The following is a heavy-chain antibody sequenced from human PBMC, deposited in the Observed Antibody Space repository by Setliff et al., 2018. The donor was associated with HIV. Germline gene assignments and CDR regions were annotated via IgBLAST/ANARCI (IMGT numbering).Heavy chain of an antibody. CDR3: ARMYSGYDWSPAGARTRYFDY. D-gene: IGHD5-12*01. J-gene: IGHJ4*02. CDR2: IYHSGST. V-gene: IGHV4-38-2*01. Sequence: SETLSLTCAVSGYSISSGYYWGWLRQPPGKGLEWIGSIYHSGSTYYNPSLKSRVTISVDTSKNQFSLKLSSVTAADTAVYYCARMYSGYDWSPAGARTRYFDYWGQGTLVTVSS. CDR1: GYSISSGYY.